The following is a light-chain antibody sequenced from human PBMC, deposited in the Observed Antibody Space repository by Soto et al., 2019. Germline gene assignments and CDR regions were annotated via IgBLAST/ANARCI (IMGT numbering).Light chain of an antibody. CDR2: STS. V-gene: IGLV7-43*01. Sequence: QAVVTQEPSLTVSPGGTVTLTCASSTGAVTSGYYPNWFQQKPGQAPRALTYSTSNKHSWTPARFSGSLLGGKAALTLSGVQPEDEAEYYCLLYYGGAQLYVFGTGTKVTVL. CDR1: TGAVTSGYY. J-gene: IGLJ1*01. CDR3: LLYYGGAQLYV.